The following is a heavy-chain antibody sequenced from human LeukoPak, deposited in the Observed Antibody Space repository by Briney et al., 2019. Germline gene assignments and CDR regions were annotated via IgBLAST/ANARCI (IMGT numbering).Heavy chain of an antibody. CDR2: INNSGST. Sequence: SETLSLTCAVYGGSFSGYYWSWIRQPPGKGLGWIGVINNSGSTNYNPSPKSRVTIPVDTSNNQFPLSLSSVPPADSALYYCARSRGLRYFDWLLYAPVMDVWGKGTTVTVSS. V-gene: IGHV4-34*01. CDR1: GGSFSGYY. D-gene: IGHD3-9*01. CDR3: ARSRGLRYFDWLLYAPVMDV. J-gene: IGHJ6*04.